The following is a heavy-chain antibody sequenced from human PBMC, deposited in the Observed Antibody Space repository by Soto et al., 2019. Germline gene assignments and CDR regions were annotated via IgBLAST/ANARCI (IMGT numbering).Heavy chain of an antibody. D-gene: IGHD6-19*01. CDR3: ASLTDSSGRDY. V-gene: IGHV5-10-1*01. CDR1: GYSFTSYW. Sequence: GESLKISCQGSGYSFTSYWISWVRQMPGKGLEWMGRIDPGGSGTTYSPSFQGHVTISVDKSITTAHLQWSSLKASDTAMYFCASLTDSSGRDYWGQGTQVTVSS. J-gene: IGHJ4*02. CDR2: IDPGGSGT.